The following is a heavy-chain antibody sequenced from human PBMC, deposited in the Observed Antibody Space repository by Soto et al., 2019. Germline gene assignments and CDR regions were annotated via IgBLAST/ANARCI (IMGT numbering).Heavy chain of an antibody. CDR2: IYDDGST. V-gene: IGHV4-39*02. CDR1: GGSITNSSYN. J-gene: IGHJ3*01. CDR3: ARFYGNAFDV. Sequence: QLQLQESGPGLVKPSETLSLTCSVSGGSITNSSYNWDWIRQPPEKGLKWIGTIYDDGSTSNNPSLGSQVTVSVATSKNHFALKVTSVTAADTAVYYCARFYGNAFDVWGRGTVVTVSS. D-gene: IGHD3-10*01.